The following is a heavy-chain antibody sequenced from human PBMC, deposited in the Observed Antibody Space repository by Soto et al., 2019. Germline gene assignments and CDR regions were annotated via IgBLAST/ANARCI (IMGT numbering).Heavy chain of an antibody. Sequence: PVKVSCKASGFTFTNSAVQWVRQARGQRLEWIGWIVVGSGNTNYAQKFQERVTITRDMSTSTAYMELRSLRSDDTAVYYCARDGGSGGSCYSCSGWFDPWGQGTLVTVSS. J-gene: IGHJ5*02. V-gene: IGHV1-58*01. CDR3: ARDGGSGGSCYSCSGWFDP. CDR1: GFTFTNSA. CDR2: IVVGSGNT. D-gene: IGHD2-15*01.